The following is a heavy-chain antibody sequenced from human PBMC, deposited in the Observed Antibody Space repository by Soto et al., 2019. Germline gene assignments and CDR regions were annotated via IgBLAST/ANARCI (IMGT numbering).Heavy chain of an antibody. CDR2: IYYSGST. D-gene: IGHD5-12*01. Sequence: QVQLQESGPGLVKPSQTLSLTCTVSGGSISSGDYYWSWIRQPPGKGLEWIGYIYYSGSTYYNPSRKSRGTISVDTSKHQFALKLSSVTAADTAVYYCARWLGYGPHFDYWGQGTLVTVSS. CDR3: ARWLGYGPHFDY. CDR1: GGSISSGDYY. J-gene: IGHJ4*02. V-gene: IGHV4-30-4*01.